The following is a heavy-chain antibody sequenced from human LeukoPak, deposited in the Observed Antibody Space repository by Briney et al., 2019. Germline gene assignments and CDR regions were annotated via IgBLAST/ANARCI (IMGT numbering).Heavy chain of an antibody. CDR1: GFTFSSYA. CDR3: ARDDDYGDPDYYYYGMDV. Sequence: PGGSLRLSCAASGFTFSSYAMHWVRPAPGKGLEWVAVISYDGSNKYYADSVKGRFTISRDNSKNTLYLQMNSLRAEDTAVYYCARDDDYGDPDYYYYGMDVWGQGTTVTVSS. D-gene: IGHD4-17*01. V-gene: IGHV3-30-3*01. CDR2: ISYDGSNK. J-gene: IGHJ6*02.